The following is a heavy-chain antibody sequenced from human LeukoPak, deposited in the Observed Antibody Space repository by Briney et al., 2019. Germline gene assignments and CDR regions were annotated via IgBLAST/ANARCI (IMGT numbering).Heavy chain of an antibody. J-gene: IGHJ5*02. CDR3: AKGPLGYCSSTSCYHDWFDP. D-gene: IGHD2-2*01. Sequence: GGSLRLSCAASGFTFSNAWISWVRQAPGKGLEWVGRIKSKTDGGTTDYAAPVKGRFTISRDDSKNTLYLQMNSLRAEDTAVYYCAKGPLGYCSSTSCYHDWFDPWGQGTLVTVSS. V-gene: IGHV3-15*01. CDR1: GFTFSNAW. CDR2: IKSKTDGGTT.